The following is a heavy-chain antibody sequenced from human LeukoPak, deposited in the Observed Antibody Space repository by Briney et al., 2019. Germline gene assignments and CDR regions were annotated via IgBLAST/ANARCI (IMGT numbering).Heavy chain of an antibody. CDR1: GFTLSSYS. J-gene: IGHJ4*02. CDR3: ARDARIAVAGTSPESSDY. D-gene: IGHD6-19*01. CDR2: ISSSSNYT. Sequence: GGSLRLSCAASGFTLSSYSMNWVRQAPGKGLEWVSSISSSSNYTYYADSVKGRFTISRDNAKNSLYLQMNSLRAEDTAVYYCARDARIAVAGTSPESSDYWGQGTLVTVSS. V-gene: IGHV3-21*01.